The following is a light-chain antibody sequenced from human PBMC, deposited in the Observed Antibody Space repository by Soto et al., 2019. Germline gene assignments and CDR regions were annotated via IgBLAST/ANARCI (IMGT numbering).Light chain of an antibody. CDR3: SSYTSATPYV. J-gene: IGLJ1*01. CDR2: DVS. V-gene: IGLV2-14*01. Sequence: QSALTHPAAVSGSPVQSITISCTGTSSDVGAYNYDSWYQQYPGEAPKVIIYDVSHRPAGVSNRFSGSKSGNTASLTISGLQTQDEADYYCSSYTSATPYVFGPGTKLPVL. CDR1: SSDVGAYNY.